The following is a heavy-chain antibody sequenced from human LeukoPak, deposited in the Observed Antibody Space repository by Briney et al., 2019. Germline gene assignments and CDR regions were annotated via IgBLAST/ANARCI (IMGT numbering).Heavy chain of an antibody. CDR1: GFSFSGYA. D-gene: IGHD2-2*02. CDR2: ISGSGAST. V-gene: IGHV3-23*01. CDR3: AKGSRGYTNYYFDY. J-gene: IGHJ4*02. Sequence: GGSLRLSCASSGFSFSGYAMIWVRQAPGKGLELVSTISGSGASTFYADSVRGRFTTSKDIPSNTVYLQMNSLRAEDTAVYYCAKGSRGYTNYYFDYWGQGTLVTVSS.